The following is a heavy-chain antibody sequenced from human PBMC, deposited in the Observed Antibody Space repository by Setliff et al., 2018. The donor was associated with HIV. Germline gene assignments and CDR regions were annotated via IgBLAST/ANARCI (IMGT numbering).Heavy chain of an antibody. V-gene: IGHV1-18*01. J-gene: IGHJ6*02. CDR2: MNPNSGNT. CDR3: ARAGPSGYYGSGSPYYYYYGMDV. CDR1: GYTFTSYD. D-gene: IGHD3-10*01. Sequence: ASVKVSCKASGYTFTSYDINWVRQATGQGLEWMGWMNPNSGNTNYAQKLQGRVTMTTDTSTSTAYMELRSLRSDDTAVYYCARAGPSGYYGSGSPYYYYYGMDVWGQGTTVTVSS.